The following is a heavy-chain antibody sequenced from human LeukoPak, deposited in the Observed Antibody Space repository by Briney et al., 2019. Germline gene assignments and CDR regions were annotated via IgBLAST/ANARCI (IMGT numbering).Heavy chain of an antibody. CDR2: ISYNGNKK. Sequence: HPGGSLRLSCAASGFTFVHYGFHWVRQAPGKALEWVAFISYNGNKKYGDSVKGRFTISRDNSKNTLYLQMNGLRPEDTAVYYCARDPLDISRWANAFDVWGQGTMVTVSS. J-gene: IGHJ3*01. CDR3: ARDPLDISRWANAFDV. CDR1: GFTFVHYG. V-gene: IGHV3-30*03. D-gene: IGHD2-2*03.